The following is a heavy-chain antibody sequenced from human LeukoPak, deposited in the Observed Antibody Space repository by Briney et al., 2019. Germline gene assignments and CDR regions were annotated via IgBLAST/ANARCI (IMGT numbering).Heavy chain of an antibody. CDR3: ATLGTYDY. J-gene: IGHJ4*02. CDR2: FSYDRSNK. CDR1: GFTFSTYT. V-gene: IGHV3-30-3*01. Sequence: RAGGSLRLSCAASGFTFSTYTMHWVRQAPGKGLEWVAFFSYDRSNKYYADSVKGRFTISRDNSKNTLFLQMDSLRPEDTSVYYCATLGTYDYWGQGTLVTVSS.